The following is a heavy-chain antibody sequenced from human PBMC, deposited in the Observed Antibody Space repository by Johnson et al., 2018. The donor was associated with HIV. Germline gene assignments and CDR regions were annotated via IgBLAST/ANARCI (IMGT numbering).Heavy chain of an antibody. D-gene: IGHD6-6*01. Sequence: VQLVESGGGLVQPGGSLRLSCAASGFTFSSYWMTWVRQAPGKGLEWVANIKQDGSEKYYVDSVKGRFTISRDNAENSLYLQMNSLRAEDTAVYYCARGVIAARYDAFDIWGQGTMVTVSS. V-gene: IGHV3-7*05. J-gene: IGHJ3*02. CDR3: ARGVIAARYDAFDI. CDR1: GFTFSSYW. CDR2: IKQDGSEK.